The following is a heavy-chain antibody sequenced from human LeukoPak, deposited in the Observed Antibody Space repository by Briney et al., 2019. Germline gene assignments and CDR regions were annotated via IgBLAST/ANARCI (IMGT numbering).Heavy chain of an antibody. D-gene: IGHD2-15*01. CDR3: AKVSDMAGGFDP. CDR1: GFTFSSYN. J-gene: IGHJ5*02. Sequence: GGSLRLSCGASGFTFSSYNMNWVRQAPGKGLEWVSAISGSGGSTYYADSVKGRFTISRDNSKNTLYLQMNSLRAEDTAVYYCAKVSDMAGGFDPWGQGTLVTVSS. CDR2: ISGSGGST. V-gene: IGHV3-23*01.